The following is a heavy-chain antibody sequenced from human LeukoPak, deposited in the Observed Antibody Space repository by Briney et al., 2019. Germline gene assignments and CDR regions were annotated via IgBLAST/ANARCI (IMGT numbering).Heavy chain of an antibody. Sequence: SETLSLTCTVSGGSISPYYWSWIRQPPEKGLEWIGYISYSGSTNYNPSLKSRVTISVDTSKNQFSLKLSSVTAADTAVYYCARISVSTLVVIETVDWDFDLWGRGTLVTVSS. CDR1: GGSISPYY. CDR2: ISYSGST. V-gene: IGHV4-59*01. CDR3: ARISVSTLVVIETVDWDFDL. J-gene: IGHJ2*01. D-gene: IGHD2-21*01.